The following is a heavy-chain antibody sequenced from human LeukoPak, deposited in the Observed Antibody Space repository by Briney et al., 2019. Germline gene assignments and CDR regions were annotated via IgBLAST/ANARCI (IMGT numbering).Heavy chain of an antibody. J-gene: IGHJ2*01. D-gene: IGHD2/OR15-2a*01. CDR3: ARGSPSYAQWHFDL. CDR1: GYTITDYY. CDR2: IIPNTGGT. Sequence: ASVKVSCKASGYTITDYYLHWVRQAPGQGLEWMGWIIPNTGGTNYAQKFQDWVTMSSDTSISTAYMELSSLRSDDTAVYYCARGSPSYAQWHFDLWGRGTLVTVSS. V-gene: IGHV1-2*04.